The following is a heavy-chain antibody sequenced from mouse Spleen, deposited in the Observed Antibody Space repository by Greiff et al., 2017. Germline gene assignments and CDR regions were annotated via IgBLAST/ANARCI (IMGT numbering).Heavy chain of an antibody. D-gene: IGHD2-4*01. CDR2: ISSGSSTI. J-gene: IGHJ4*01. V-gene: IGHV5-17*01. CDR3: ARQGYDYGDYAMDY. CDR1: GFTFSDYG. Sequence: EVKVVESGGGLVKPGGSLKLSCAASGFTFSDYGMHWVRQAPEKGLEWVAYISSGSSTIYYADTVKGRFTISRDNAKNTLFLQMTSLRSEDTAMYYCARQGYDYGDYAMDYWGQGTSVTVSS.